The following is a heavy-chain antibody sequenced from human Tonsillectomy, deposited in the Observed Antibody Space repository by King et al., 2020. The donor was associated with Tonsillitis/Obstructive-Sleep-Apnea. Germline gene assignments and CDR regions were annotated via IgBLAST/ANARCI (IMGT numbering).Heavy chain of an antibody. J-gene: IGHJ6*03. CDR2: INPNTGAT. CDR3: AREGVDDFWSGLYYYYYYMDV. D-gene: IGHD3-3*01. CDR1: GYTFTDHY. Sequence: QLVQSGAEVKKPGASVMVSCKASGYTFTDHYMNWVRQAPGQGLEWMGRINPNTGATAYAEKFQGRVTMTGDTSISTTYMELSRLRSDETAVYYCAREGVDDFWSGLYYYYYYMDVWGKGTTVTVSS. V-gene: IGHV1-2*06.